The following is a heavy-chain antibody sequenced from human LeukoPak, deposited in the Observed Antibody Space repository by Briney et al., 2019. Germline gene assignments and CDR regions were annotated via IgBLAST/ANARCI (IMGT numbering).Heavy chain of an antibody. CDR3: AKVSGGGLYYDGMDV. Sequence: SGGSLRLSCAVSGFTLSGFWMSWSRQAPGKGLEWVASINSDGSEGYYADVVKGRFTISRDSSKNTLYLQMNSLRAEDTAVYYCAKVSGGGLYYDGMDVWGQGTTVTVSS. CDR1: GFTLSGFW. V-gene: IGHV3-7*03. CDR2: INSDGSEG. D-gene: IGHD1-14*01. J-gene: IGHJ6*02.